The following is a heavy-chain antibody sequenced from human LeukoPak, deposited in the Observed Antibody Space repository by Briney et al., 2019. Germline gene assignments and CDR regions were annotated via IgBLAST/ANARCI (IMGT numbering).Heavy chain of an antibody. CDR2: INPSGGST. D-gene: IGHD3-22*01. Sequence: ASVKVSCKASGYTFTSYYMHWVRQAPGQGLEWMGIINPSGGSTSYAHKFQGRVTMTRNTSTSTVYMELSSLRSEDAAVYYCARVGVYYDSSGYYSDWGQGTLVTVSS. CDR1: GYTFTSYY. V-gene: IGHV1-46*01. J-gene: IGHJ4*02. CDR3: ARVGVYYDSSGYYSD.